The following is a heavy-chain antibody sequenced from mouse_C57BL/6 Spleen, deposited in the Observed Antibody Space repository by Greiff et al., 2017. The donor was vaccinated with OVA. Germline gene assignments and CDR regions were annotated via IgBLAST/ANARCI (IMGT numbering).Heavy chain of an antibody. V-gene: IGHV1-64*01. CDR1: GYTFTSYW. Sequence: QVQLQQPGAELVKPGASVKLSCKASGYTFTSYWMHWVKQRPGQGLEWIGMIHPNSGSTNYNEKFKSKATLTVDKSSSTAYMQLSSLTSEDSAVYYCARFGSDYDENFDYGGQGTTLTVSS. J-gene: IGHJ2*01. CDR2: IHPNSGST. D-gene: IGHD2-4*01. CDR3: ARFGSDYDENFDY.